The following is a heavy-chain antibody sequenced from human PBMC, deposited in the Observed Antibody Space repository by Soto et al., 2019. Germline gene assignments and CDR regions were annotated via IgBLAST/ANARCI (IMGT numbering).Heavy chain of an antibody. V-gene: IGHV3-48*01. CDR2: ISSSSSTI. CDR1: GFTFSSYS. J-gene: IGHJ5*02. Sequence: AGGSLRLSCASSGFTFSSYSMNWVRPAPGKGLEWVSYISSSSSTIYYADSVKGRFTISRDNAKNSLYLQMNSLRAEDTAVYYCARHPERIAQIGWFDPWGQGTLVTVSS. CDR3: ARHPERIAQIGWFDP. D-gene: IGHD6-13*01.